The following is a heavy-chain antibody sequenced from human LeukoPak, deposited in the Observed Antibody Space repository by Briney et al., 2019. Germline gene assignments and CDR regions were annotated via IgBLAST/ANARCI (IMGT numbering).Heavy chain of an antibody. CDR2: IYYSGST. V-gene: IGHV4-39*01. CDR3: ARASVTWSIDY. J-gene: IGHJ4*02. D-gene: IGHD3-16*01. Sequence: SETLSLTCTVSGGSISSSSYYWGWIRQPPGKGLEWIGSIYYSGSTYYNPSLKSRVTISVDTSKNQFSLKLSSVTAADTAVYYCARASVTWSIDYWGQGTLVTVSS. CDR1: GGSISSSSYY.